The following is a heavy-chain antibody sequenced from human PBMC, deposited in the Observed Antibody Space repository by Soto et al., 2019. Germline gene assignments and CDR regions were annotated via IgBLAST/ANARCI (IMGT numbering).Heavy chain of an antibody. V-gene: IGHV4-31*03. CDR3: ARGGASFTGPAGY. Sequence: QVQLQESGPGLVKPSQTLSLTCTVSGGSITSGGYYWHWIRQHPVQVLEWIGYIFHSGSTHYNPSLKSRLTMSSDSSKNQLSLRLTSVTAADTAVYYCARGGASFTGPAGYWGQGTLVTVSS. J-gene: IGHJ4*02. CDR1: GGSITSGGYY. D-gene: IGHD3-16*01. CDR2: IFHSGST.